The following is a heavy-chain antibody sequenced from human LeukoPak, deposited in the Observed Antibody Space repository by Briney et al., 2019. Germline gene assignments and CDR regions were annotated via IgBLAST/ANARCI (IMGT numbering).Heavy chain of an antibody. CDR3: ASSDSSGYYYSLDY. Sequence: SVKDSCKASGGTFSSYAISWVRQAPGQGLERMGGIIPIFGTANYAQKFQGRVTITTDESTSTAYIELSSLRSEDTAVYYCASSDSSGYYYSLDYWGQGTLVTVSS. CDR2: IIPIFGTA. V-gene: IGHV1-69*05. CDR1: GGTFSSYA. J-gene: IGHJ4*02. D-gene: IGHD3-22*01.